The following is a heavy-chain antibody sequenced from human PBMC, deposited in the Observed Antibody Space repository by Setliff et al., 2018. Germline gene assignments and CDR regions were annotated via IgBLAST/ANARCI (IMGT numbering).Heavy chain of an antibody. CDR1: GFAFDSYA. CDR3: AGVHWTTNWFLHY. V-gene: IGHV3-30*03. D-gene: IGHD7-27*01. J-gene: IGHJ4*01. Sequence: GGSLRLSCAASGFAFDSYAMHWVRQAPGKGLEWVAIIFHDGRDIYYGDSVQGRFAVSRDNSKNTLYLQMNSLRSDDTAVYYCAGVHWTTNWFLHYWGQGTLVTVS. CDR2: IFHDGRDI.